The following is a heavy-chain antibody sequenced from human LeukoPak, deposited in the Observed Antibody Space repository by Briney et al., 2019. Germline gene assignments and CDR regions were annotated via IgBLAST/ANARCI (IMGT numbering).Heavy chain of an antibody. V-gene: IGHV3-15*07. CDR2: MKSEADGGTT. J-gene: IGHJ1*01. D-gene: IGHD1-26*01. CDR3: AKDRHSGSYYSEYFQH. CDR1: GFIFSNAW. Sequence: GGSLRLSCAASGFIFSNAWMNWVRQGPGKGLEWVGRMKSEADGGTTDYGASVKGRFTISRDDSKNTLYLQMNSLRAEDTAVYYCAKDRHSGSYYSEYFQHWGQGTLVTVSS.